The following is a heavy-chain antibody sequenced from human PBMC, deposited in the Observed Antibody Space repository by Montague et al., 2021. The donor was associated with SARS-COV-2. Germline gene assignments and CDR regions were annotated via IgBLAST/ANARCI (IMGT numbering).Heavy chain of an antibody. J-gene: IGHJ4*02. CDR1: GGSISSGGYY. Sequence: TLSLTCTVSGGSISSGGYYWSWIRQHPGKGLEWIGYIYYSGSTYYNPSLKSRVTIPVDTSKNQFSLKLSSVTAADTAVYYCARGGTIFGVVTFPFDYWGQGTLVTVSS. CDR3: ARGGTIFGVVTFPFDY. V-gene: IGHV4-31*03. D-gene: IGHD3-3*01. CDR2: IYYSGST.